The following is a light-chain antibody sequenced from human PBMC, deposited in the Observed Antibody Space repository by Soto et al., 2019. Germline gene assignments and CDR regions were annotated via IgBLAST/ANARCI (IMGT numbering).Light chain of an antibody. J-gene: IGKJ4*01. V-gene: IGKV4-1*01. CDR1: QSVLYSSNNKKY. CDR2: WAS. CDR3: QQYYSTPLT. Sequence: DIVMTQSPDSLAESLGERDTINCKSSQSVLYSSNNKKYLAWYQQKPGQPPKLLIYWASTRESGVPDRFSGSGSGTDFTLTISSLQAEDVAVYYCQQYYSTPLTFGGGTKVEIK.